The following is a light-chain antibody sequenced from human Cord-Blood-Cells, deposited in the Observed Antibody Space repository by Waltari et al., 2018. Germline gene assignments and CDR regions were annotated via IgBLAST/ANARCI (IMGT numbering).Light chain of an antibody. V-gene: IGKV1-39*01. Sequence: DIKMTQSPSSLSASVGERVTITCRASQSISSYLNWYQQKPGKAPKLLIYAASSLQSGVPSRFSGSRSGTDFTLTISSLQPEDFATYYCQQSYSTPYSFGQGTKLEIK. J-gene: IGKJ2*03. CDR1: QSISSY. CDR2: AAS. CDR3: QQSYSTPYS.